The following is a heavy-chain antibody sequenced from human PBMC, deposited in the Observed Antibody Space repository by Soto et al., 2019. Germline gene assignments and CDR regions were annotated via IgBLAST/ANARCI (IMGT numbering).Heavy chain of an antibody. CDR2: ISWNSGSV. CDR3: AKDHASIAARLDY. D-gene: IGHD6-6*01. J-gene: IGHJ4*02. V-gene: IGHV3-9*01. Sequence: EVELVESGGGLVQPGRSLRLSCAASGFTFDDYAMHWVRQAPGKGLEWVSGISWNSGSVDYVDSEKGRFTISRDNAKNSLYLQMNSLRADDTALYYCAKDHASIAARLDYWGQGTLVTVSS. CDR1: GFTFDDYA.